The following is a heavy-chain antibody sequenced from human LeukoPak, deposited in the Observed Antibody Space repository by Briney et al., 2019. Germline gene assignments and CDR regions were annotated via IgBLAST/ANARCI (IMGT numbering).Heavy chain of an antibody. CDR2: ISAYNGNT. CDR3: ASNFGYTGYYYYYMDV. Sequence: GASVKVSCKASGYTFTIYGISWVRQAPGRGLEWMGWISAYNGNTNYAQKLQGRVTMTTDTSTSTAYMELRSLRSDDTAVYYCASNFGYTGYYYYYMDVWGKGTTVTVSS. D-gene: IGHD6-13*01. CDR1: GYTFTIYG. V-gene: IGHV1-18*01. J-gene: IGHJ6*03.